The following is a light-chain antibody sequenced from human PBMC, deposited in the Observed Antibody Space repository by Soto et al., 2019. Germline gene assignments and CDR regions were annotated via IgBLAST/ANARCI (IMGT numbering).Light chain of an antibody. Sequence: QYVLTQPPSVSGAPGQRVTISCTGSSSNIGAGYDVHWYQQLPGTAPKLLIYGNSNRPSGVPDRFSGSKSGTSASLAITGLQAEDEADYYRQSYDSSLSGSVLFGGGTKLTVL. CDR1: SSNIGAGYD. CDR3: QSYDSSLSGSVL. J-gene: IGLJ2*01. CDR2: GNS. V-gene: IGLV1-40*01.